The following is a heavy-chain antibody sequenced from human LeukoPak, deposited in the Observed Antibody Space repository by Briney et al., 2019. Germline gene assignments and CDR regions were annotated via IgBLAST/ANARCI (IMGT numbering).Heavy chain of an antibody. Sequence: ASVKVSCKASGYTFTGYYMHWVRQAPGQGLEWMGWINPNSGGTNYAQKLQGRVTMTRDTSISTAYMELSRLRSDDTAVYYCARTPVGATPYYYYYMDVWGKGTTVTVSS. V-gene: IGHV1-2*02. CDR3: ARTPVGATPYYYYYMDV. J-gene: IGHJ6*03. D-gene: IGHD1-26*01. CDR1: GYTFTGYY. CDR2: INPNSGGT.